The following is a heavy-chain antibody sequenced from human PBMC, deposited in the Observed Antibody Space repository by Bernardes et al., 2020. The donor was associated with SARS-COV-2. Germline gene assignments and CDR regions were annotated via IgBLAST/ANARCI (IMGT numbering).Heavy chain of an antibody. CDR1: GGSFSGYY. CDR3: ARVGGTMVWFGESPFDY. J-gene: IGHJ4*02. D-gene: IGHD3-10*01. V-gene: IGHV4-34*01. Sequence: SETLSLTCAVYGGSFSGYYWSWIRQPPGKGLEWIGEINHSGSTNYNPSLKSRVTISVDTSKNQFSLKLSSVTAADTAVYYCARVGGTMVWFGESPFDYWGQGTLVTVSS. CDR2: INHSGST.